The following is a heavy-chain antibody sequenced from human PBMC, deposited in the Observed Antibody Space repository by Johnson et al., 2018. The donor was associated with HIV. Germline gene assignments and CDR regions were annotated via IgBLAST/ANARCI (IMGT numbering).Heavy chain of an antibody. CDR2: IKQDGGEK. D-gene: IGHD3-10*01. CDR3: TKVWGFYYGQYHDAFDI. V-gene: IGHV3-7*02. Sequence: VQLVESRGGVVRPGGSLRLSCAASGFTFDDYGMSWVRQAPGKGLEWVANIKQDGGEKYYSNSVKGRFTISRDNSKNTLYLQMNSLRPEDTAVYYCTKVWGFYYGQYHDAFDIWGQGTMVTVSS. J-gene: IGHJ3*02. CDR1: GFTFDDYG.